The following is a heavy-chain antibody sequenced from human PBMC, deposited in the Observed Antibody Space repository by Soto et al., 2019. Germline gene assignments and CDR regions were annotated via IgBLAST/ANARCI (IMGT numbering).Heavy chain of an antibody. D-gene: IGHD2-2*01. J-gene: IGHJ4*02. CDR3: ARGEERVAMPSGY. Sequence: SETLSLNYDYSGDYVISSNWWSCVRQPPGKGLECIGEIYHSGSTNYNPSLKSLVTISVDKSKNQFSLKLSSVTAADTAVYYCARGEERVAMPSGYWGQGT. V-gene: IGHV4-4*02. CDR1: GDYVISSNW. CDR2: IYHSGST.